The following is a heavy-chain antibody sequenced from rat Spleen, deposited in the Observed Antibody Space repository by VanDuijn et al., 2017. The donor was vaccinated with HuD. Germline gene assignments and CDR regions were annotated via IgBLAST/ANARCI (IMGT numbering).Heavy chain of an antibody. CDR3: ARAGIAAPWDYWYFDF. CDR1: GFSLTNYY. J-gene: IGHJ1*01. D-gene: IGHD1-2*01. V-gene: IGHV2S12*01. CDR2: ISSGGST. Sequence: QVHLKESGPGLVQSSQTLSLTCPVSGFSLTNYYISWVRQPPEKGLEWIAAISSGGSTYYNSALKYRLSISRDTSKSQVFLKMSSLQAEDTAMYFCARAGIAAPWDYWYFDFWGPGTMVTVSS.